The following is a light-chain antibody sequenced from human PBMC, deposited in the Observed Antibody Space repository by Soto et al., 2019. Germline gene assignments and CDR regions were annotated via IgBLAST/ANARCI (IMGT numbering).Light chain of an antibody. Sequence: DIVMTQSPDSLAVSLGERATINCKSSQSVLYSSNNKNYLAWYQQKPGQPPKLLIYWASTRESGVPDRFSGSGSGTDLTLTISSLQAEDVAVYYCQLGLTFGGGTKVEIK. CDR3: QLGLT. V-gene: IGKV4-1*01. CDR2: WAS. CDR1: QSVLYSSNNKNY. J-gene: IGKJ4*01.